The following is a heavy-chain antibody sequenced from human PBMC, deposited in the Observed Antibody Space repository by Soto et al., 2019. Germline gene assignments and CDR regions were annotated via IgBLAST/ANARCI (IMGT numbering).Heavy chain of an antibody. V-gene: IGHV3-74*01. Sequence: EVQLVASGGGLVQPGGSLRLSCAASGFTFSRYWMHWVRQAPGKGLVWVSHINSDGSSTNYADSVKGRFTISRDNAVNTLYLQVTSLRAEDTAVYYCARDPPAAEDYWGQGTLVTVSS. CDR2: INSDGSST. D-gene: IGHD6-25*01. CDR3: ARDPPAAEDY. J-gene: IGHJ4*02. CDR1: GFTFSRYW.